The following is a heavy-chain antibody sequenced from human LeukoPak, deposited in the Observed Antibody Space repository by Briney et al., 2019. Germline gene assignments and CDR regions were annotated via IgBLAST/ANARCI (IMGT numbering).Heavy chain of an antibody. CDR1: GVSFSSFQ. V-gene: IGHV4-4*09. CDR2: IHMTGRT. CDR3: ATSYDAMVAPFDL. D-gene: IGHD5-18*01. Sequence: SETLSLTCTVSGVSFSSFQWSWIRQSPVKGLEWIGNIHMTGRTDYNPSLKSRVTISMDTSKSQFSLLLTSVSAADTAIYFCATSYDAMVAPFDLLGQAILVTVSS. J-gene: IGHJ4*02.